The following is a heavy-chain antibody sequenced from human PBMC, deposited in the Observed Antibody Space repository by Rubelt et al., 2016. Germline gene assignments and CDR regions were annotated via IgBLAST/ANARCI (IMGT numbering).Heavy chain of an antibody. CDR1: GFTFRSYA. V-gene: IGHV3-23*01. J-gene: IGHJ4*02. CDR2: ISDSGSIT. D-gene: IGHD2-15*01. CDR3: AKDRPLGVVAATRLDY. Sequence: DVQLLESGGGLVQPGGSLRLSCAASGFTFRSYAMSWVRQAPGKGLEWLSVISDSGSITYYADSVKGRFTISRDNSKNTLFLQMNCLGADDTAIYYCAKDRPLGVVAATRLDYWGQGTLVTVSS.